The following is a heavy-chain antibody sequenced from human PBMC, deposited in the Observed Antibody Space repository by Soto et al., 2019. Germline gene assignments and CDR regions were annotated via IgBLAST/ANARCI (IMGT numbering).Heavy chain of an antibody. V-gene: IGHV3-48*03. CDR1: GFTFSSYE. J-gene: IGHJ4*02. D-gene: IGHD3-16*01. CDR2: ISSSGSTI. Sequence: EVQLVESGGGLVQPGGSLRLSCAASGFTFSSYEMNWVRQAPGKGLEGVSYISSSGSTIYYADSVKGRFTISRDNAKNSLYLQMNSLRAEDTAVYYCARGSGLADFDYWGQGTLVTVSS. CDR3: ARGSGLADFDY.